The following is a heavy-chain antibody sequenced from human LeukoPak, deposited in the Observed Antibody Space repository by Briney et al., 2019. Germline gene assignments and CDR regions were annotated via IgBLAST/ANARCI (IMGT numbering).Heavy chain of an antibody. V-gene: IGHV3-48*01. D-gene: IGHD5-12*01. Sequence: GGSLRLSCVASGFSLSRVWVTWVRQAPGKGLEWVSKISSSSSTIYYADSVKGRFTISRDNAKNSLYLQMNSLRAEDTAVYYCARDSPQALAILHAFDIWGHGTMVTVSS. CDR3: ARDSPQALAILHAFDI. CDR1: GFSLSRVW. CDR2: ISSSSSTI. J-gene: IGHJ3*02.